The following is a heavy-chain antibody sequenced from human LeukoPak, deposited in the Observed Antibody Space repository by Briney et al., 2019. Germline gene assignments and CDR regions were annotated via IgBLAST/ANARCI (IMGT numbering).Heavy chain of an antibody. V-gene: IGHV3-9*01. CDR3: ANGSHGGRYFDY. J-gene: IGHJ4*02. D-gene: IGHD1-26*01. CDR2: ISWNSGSI. Sequence: PGGSLRLSCAASGFTFDDYAMHWVRQAPGKGLEWVSGISWNSGSIGYADSVKGRFTISRDNAKNSLYLQMNSLRAEDTALYYCANGSHGGRYFDYWGQGTLVTVSS. CDR1: GFTFDDYA.